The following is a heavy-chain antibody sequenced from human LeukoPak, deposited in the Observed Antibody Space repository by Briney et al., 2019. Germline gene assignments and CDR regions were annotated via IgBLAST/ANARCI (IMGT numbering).Heavy chain of an antibody. Sequence: GGSLRLSCAASGFTFSSYWMSWVRQAPGKGLEWVGRIKSKIDGGTTDYAAPVKGRFTISRDDSENTLYLQMNSLKTEDTAVYYCTTGTGEKYWGQGTLVTVSS. CDR3: TTGTGEKY. CDR1: GFTFSSYW. D-gene: IGHD7-27*01. J-gene: IGHJ4*02. CDR2: IKSKIDGGTT. V-gene: IGHV3-15*01.